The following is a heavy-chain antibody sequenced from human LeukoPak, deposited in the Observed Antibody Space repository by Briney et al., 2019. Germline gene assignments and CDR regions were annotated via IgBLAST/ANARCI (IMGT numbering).Heavy chain of an antibody. Sequence: SETLSLTCAVYGGSFSGYYWSWIRQPPGKGLEWIGEINHSGSTNHNPSLKSRVTISVDTSKNQFSLKLSSVTAADTAVYYCARGPPRSGSYRDYWGQGTLVTVSS. V-gene: IGHV4-34*01. CDR3: ARGPPRSGSYRDY. CDR1: GGSFSGYY. D-gene: IGHD1-26*01. J-gene: IGHJ4*02. CDR2: INHSGST.